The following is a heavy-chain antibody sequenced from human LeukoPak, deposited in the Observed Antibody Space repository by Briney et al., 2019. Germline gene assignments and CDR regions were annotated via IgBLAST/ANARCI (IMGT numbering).Heavy chain of an antibody. CDR2: ISYDGSNK. CDR1: GFTFSSYA. CDR3: ARDCAYQLLCH. J-gene: IGHJ4*02. Sequence: GGSLRLSCAASGFTFSSYAMHWVRQAPGKGLEWVAVISYDGSNKYYADSVKGRFTISRDNAKNSLYLQMNSLRAEDTAVYYCARDCAYQLLCHWGQGTLVTVSS. D-gene: IGHD2-2*01. V-gene: IGHV3-30-3*01.